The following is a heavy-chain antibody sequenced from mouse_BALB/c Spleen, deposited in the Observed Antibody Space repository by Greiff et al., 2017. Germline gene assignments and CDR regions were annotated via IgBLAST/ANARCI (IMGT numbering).Heavy chain of an antibody. CDR1: GYTFTSYT. V-gene: IGHV1-4*01. CDR3: ARVDGYYEGFGY. D-gene: IGHD2-3*01. J-gene: IGHJ3*01. CDR2: INPSSGYT. Sequence: QVQLKQSGAELARPGASVKMSCKASGYTFTSYTMHWVKQRPGQGLEWIGYINPSSGYTNYNQKFKDKATLTADKSSSTAYMQLSSLTSEDSAVYYCARVDGYYEGFGYWGQGTLVTVSA.